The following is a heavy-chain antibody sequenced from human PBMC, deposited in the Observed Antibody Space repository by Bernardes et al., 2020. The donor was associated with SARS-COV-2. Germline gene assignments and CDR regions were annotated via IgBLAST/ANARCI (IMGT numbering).Heavy chain of an antibody. J-gene: IGHJ4*01. CDR3: AKDRYGSGNTPGTC. CDR2: ITGLSTA. D-gene: IGHD3-10*01. CDR1: GFTFNNYA. V-gene: IGHV3-23*01. Sequence: GGSLRLSCAASGFTFNNYAMSWVRQAPGKGLEWVSTITGLSTAYYADSVKGRFTISRDSSKNTVSLELNNLSAEDTAIYFCAKDRYGSGNTPGTCWGHGTEVTVAS.